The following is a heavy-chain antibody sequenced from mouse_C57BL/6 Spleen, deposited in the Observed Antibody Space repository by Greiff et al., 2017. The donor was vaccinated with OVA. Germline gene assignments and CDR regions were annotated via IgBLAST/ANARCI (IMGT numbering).Heavy chain of an antibody. J-gene: IGHJ2*01. CDR3: ATELGWDEYYCDY. V-gene: IGHV1-76*01. CDR2: IYPGSGNT. D-gene: IGHD4-1*01. CDR1: GYTFTDYY. Sequence: VKLQESGAELVRPGASVKLSCKASGYTFTDYYINWVKQRPGQGLEWIARIYPGSGNTYYNEKFKGKATLTAEKSSSTAYMQLSSLTSEDSAVYFCATELGWDEYYCDYWGQGTTLTVSS.